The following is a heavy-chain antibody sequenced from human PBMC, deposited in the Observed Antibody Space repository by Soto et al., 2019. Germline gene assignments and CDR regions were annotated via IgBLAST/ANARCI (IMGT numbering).Heavy chain of an antibody. CDR1: GFTFDDYA. Sequence: GGSLRLSCAASGFTFDDYAMHWVRQAPGKGLEWVSGISWNSVSIGYADSVKGRFTISRDNAKNSLYLQMNSLRAEDTALYYCAKDTLPFGSSLPTYYFDYWGQGTLVTVSS. J-gene: IGHJ4*02. D-gene: IGHD6-6*01. CDR3: AKDTLPFGSSLPTYYFDY. CDR2: ISWNSVSI. V-gene: IGHV3-9*01.